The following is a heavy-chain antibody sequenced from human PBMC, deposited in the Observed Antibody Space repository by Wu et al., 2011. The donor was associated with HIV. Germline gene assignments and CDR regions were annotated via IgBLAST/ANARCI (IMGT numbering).Heavy chain of an antibody. CDR2: ISAYNGNT. J-gene: IGHJ4*02. Sequence: QVQLVQSGAEVKKPGASVRVSCKASGYTFTNYGISWVRQAPGQGLEWMGWISAYNGNTHYVQKLQGRVTMTTDTSTSTAYMDLRSLTSDDTAVYYCARDLGGADFDYWGQGTLVTVSS. CDR1: GYTFTNYG. CDR3: ARDLGGADFDY. D-gene: IGHD1-26*01. V-gene: IGHV1-18*01.